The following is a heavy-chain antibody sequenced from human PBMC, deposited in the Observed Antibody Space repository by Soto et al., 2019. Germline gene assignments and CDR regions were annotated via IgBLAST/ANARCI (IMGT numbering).Heavy chain of an antibody. V-gene: IGHV3-30*18. CDR2: ISYDGSNK. Sequence: LPPGGSLRLSCAASGFTFSSYGMHWVRQAPGKGLEWVAVISYDGSNKYYADSVKGRFTISRDNSKNTLYLQMNSLRAEDTAVYYCAKDLRRYSSSWYYFDYWGQGTLVTVSS. CDR1: GFTFSSYG. D-gene: IGHD6-13*01. CDR3: AKDLRRYSSSWYYFDY. J-gene: IGHJ4*02.